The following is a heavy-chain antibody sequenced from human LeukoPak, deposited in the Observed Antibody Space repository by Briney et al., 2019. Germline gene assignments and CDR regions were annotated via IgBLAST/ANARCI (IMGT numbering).Heavy chain of an antibody. V-gene: IGHV4-59*08. J-gene: IGHJ3*02. D-gene: IGHD3-16*01. CDR1: GGSISSDY. CDR2: IYYSGGT. CDR3: ARHFRSYGGTFDI. Sequence: SETLSLTCTGSGGSISSDYWSWIRQPPGKGLEWIGYIYYSGGTNYNPSLKSRVTISVDTSKNQFSLRLSSVTAADTAVYYCARHFRSYGGTFDIWGQGTMVTVSS.